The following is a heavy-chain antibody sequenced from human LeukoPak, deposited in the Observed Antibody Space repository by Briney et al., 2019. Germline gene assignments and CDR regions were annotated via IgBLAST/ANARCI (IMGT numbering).Heavy chain of an antibody. Sequence: ASVKVSCKASGYTFTNYAMNWVRQAPGQGLDWMGWIHPSTGNPTYAQGFTGRFVFSLDTSVSTTYLQISSLKAEDTAVYYCARAYQRLGDLSLPDYWGQGTLVTVSS. V-gene: IGHV7-4-1*02. J-gene: IGHJ4*02. D-gene: IGHD3-16*02. CDR2: IHPSTGNP. CDR3: ARAYQRLGDLSLPDY. CDR1: GYTFTNYA.